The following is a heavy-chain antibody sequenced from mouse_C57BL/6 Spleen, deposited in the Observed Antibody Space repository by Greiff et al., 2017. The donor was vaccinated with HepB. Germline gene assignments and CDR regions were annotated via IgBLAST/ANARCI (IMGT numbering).Heavy chain of an antibody. CDR1: GFPFSDYY. J-gene: IGHJ2*01. D-gene: IGHD2-4*01. CDR2: INYDGSST. Sequence: EVKLVESEGGLVQPGSSMKLSCTASGFPFSDYYMAWVRQVPEKGLEWVANINYDGSSTYYLDSLKSRFIISRDNAKNILYLQMSSLKSEDTATYYCARDGGLRRGFDYWGQGTTLTVSS. V-gene: IGHV5-16*01. CDR3: ARDGGLRRGFDY.